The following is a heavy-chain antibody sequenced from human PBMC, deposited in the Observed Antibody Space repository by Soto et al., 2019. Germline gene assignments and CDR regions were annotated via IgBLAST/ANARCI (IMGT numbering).Heavy chain of an antibody. Sequence: ASVKVSCKASGGTFSSYAISWVRQAPGQGLEWMGGIIPIFGTANYAQKFQGRVTITADESTSTAYMELSSLRSEDTAVYYCARESYYYDSSGYLYRYYFDYWGQGTLVTVSS. D-gene: IGHD3-22*01. CDR1: GGTFSSYA. J-gene: IGHJ4*02. V-gene: IGHV1-69*13. CDR2: IIPIFGTA. CDR3: ARESYYYDSSGYLYRYYFDY.